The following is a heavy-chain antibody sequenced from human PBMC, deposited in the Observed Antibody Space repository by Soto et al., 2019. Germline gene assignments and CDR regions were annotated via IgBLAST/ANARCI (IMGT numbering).Heavy chain of an antibody. Sequence: HPGGSLRLSCAASGFTFSSYAMSWVRQAPGKGLEWVSAISGSGGSTYYADSVKGRFTISRDNSKNTLYLQMNSLRAEDTAVYYCAKLCMVRGVITLYYFDYWGQGTLVTVYS. CDR1: GFTFSSYA. CDR2: ISGSGGST. CDR3: AKLCMVRGVITLYYFDY. D-gene: IGHD3-10*01. J-gene: IGHJ4*02. V-gene: IGHV3-23*01.